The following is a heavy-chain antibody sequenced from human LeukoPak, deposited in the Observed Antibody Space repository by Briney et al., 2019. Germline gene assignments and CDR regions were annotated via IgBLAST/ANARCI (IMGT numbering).Heavy chain of an antibody. D-gene: IGHD1-26*01. CDR2: INPNSGGT. Sequence: GASVKVSCRTSGYPFNAYYIYWVRQAPGQRPEWMGWINPNSGGTKYAQKFYGRVTMTRDTSINTAYMELSGLGSDDTAIYYCAKDMGSSWFDPWGQGSLVTVSS. CDR1: GYPFNAYY. CDR3: AKDMGSSWFDP. V-gene: IGHV1-2*02. J-gene: IGHJ5*02.